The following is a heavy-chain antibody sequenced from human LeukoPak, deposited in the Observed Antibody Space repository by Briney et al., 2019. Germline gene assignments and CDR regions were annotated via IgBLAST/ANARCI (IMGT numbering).Heavy chain of an antibody. CDR2: LNPSRGTT. D-gene: IGHD3-16*01. CDR1: GYNFSSYY. V-gene: IGHV1-46*01. CDR3: ARDATRGIGGSYDLDF. J-gene: IGHJ4*02. Sequence: ASVKVSCKASGYNFSSYYIQWVRQDPGQGPEWMGLLNPSRGTTAYAPKFQGRVTMTRDTSSNTVYMELRGLRSDDTAIYYCARDATRGIGGSYDLDFWGQGSLVTVSS.